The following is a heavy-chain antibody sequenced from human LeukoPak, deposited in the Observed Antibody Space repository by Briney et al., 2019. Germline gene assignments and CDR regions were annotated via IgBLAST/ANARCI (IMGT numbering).Heavy chain of an antibody. D-gene: IGHD5-18*01. CDR1: GFTFSSYA. CDR2: ISYDGSNK. V-gene: IGHV3-30*04. Sequence: GGSLRLSCAASGFTFSSYAMHWVRQAPGKGLEWVAVISYDGSNKYYADSVKGRFTISRDNPKNTLYLQMNSLRAEDTAVYYCARDVDTAMGGDYFDYWGQGTLVTVSS. J-gene: IGHJ4*02. CDR3: ARDVDTAMGGDYFDY.